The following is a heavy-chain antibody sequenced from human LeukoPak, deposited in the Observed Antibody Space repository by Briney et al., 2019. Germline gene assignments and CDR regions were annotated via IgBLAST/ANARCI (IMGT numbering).Heavy chain of an antibody. CDR1: GFTFSSYS. J-gene: IGHJ4*02. V-gene: IGHV3-48*01. Sequence: PGGSLRLSCAASGFTFSSYSMNWVRQAPGKGLEWVSYITNSGNSKSYADSVKGRFTISRDNTKNSLYLQMNGLRAEDTAVYYCASAGGDTRSPLPFYYWGQGTLVTVSS. D-gene: IGHD2-2*01. CDR2: ITNSGNSK. CDR3: ASAGGDTRSPLPFYY.